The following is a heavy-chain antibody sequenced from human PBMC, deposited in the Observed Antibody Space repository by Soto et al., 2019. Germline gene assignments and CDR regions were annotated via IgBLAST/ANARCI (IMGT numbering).Heavy chain of an antibody. CDR2: IIPIFGTA. V-gene: IGHV1-69*01. J-gene: IGHJ4*02. D-gene: IGHD3-22*01. Sequence: GLEWMGGIIPIFGTANYAQKFQGRVTITADESTSTAYMELSSLRSEDTAVYYCARDFYYDSSGYTIYSDYWGQGTLVTVSS. CDR3: ARDFYYDSSGYTIYSDY.